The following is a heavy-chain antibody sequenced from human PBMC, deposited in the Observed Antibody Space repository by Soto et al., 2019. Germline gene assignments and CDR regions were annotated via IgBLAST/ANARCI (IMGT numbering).Heavy chain of an antibody. J-gene: IGHJ4*02. Sequence: XSVKVSCTASGYPFTSYDINWVRQATGQGLEWMGWMNPNSGNTGYAQKFQGRVTMTRNTSISTAYMELSSLRSEDTAVYYCAGGFRYYDSSGYYTYLFDYWGQGTLVTVS. CDR3: AGGFRYYDSSGYYTYLFDY. V-gene: IGHV1-8*01. CDR2: MNPNSGNT. D-gene: IGHD3-22*01. CDR1: GYPFTSYD.